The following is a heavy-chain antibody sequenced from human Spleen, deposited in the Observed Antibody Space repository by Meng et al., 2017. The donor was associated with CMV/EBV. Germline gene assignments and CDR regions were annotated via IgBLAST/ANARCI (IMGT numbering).Heavy chain of an antibody. V-gene: IGHV3-23*01. Sequence: GFTFSSYAMSWVRQAPGKGLEWVSAISGSGGSTYYADSVKGRFTISRDNSKNTLYLQINSLRPEDTAVYYCARDADTSGWYRGYSDYWGQGTLVTVSS. CDR2: ISGSGGST. CDR3: ARDADTSGWYRGYSDY. CDR1: GFTFSSYA. D-gene: IGHD6-19*01. J-gene: IGHJ4*02.